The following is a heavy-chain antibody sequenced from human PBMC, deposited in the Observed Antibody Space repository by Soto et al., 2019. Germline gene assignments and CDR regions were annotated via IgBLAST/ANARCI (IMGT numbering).Heavy chain of an antibody. D-gene: IGHD3-10*01. CDR3: ARDITMVRGVITDAFDI. J-gene: IGHJ3*02. Sequence: ASVKVSCKASGGTFSSYAISWVRQAPGQGLEWMGGIIPIFGTANYAQKFQGRVTITADESTSTAYMELSSLRSEDTAVYYCARDITMVRGVITDAFDIWGQGTMVTVSS. CDR2: IIPIFGTA. CDR1: GGTFSSYA. V-gene: IGHV1-69*13.